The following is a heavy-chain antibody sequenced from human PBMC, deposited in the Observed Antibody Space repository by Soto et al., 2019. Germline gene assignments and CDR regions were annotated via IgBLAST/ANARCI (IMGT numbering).Heavy chain of an antibody. CDR3: AKVAEKSLGATLGFDY. J-gene: IGHJ4*02. V-gene: IGHV3-23*01. CDR1: GFTFSSYA. D-gene: IGHD1-26*01. CDR2: ISGSGGST. Sequence: EVQLLESGGGLVQPGGSLRLSCAASGFTFSSYAMSWVRQAPGKGLEWVSAISGSGGSTYYADSVKGRFTISRDNSKNTLYLQMNSLRAEDTAVYYCAKVAEKSLGATLGFDYWGQGTLVTVSS.